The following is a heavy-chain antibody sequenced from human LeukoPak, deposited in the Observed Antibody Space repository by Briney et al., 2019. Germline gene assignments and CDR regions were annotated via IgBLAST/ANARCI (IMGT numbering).Heavy chain of an antibody. J-gene: IGHJ3*02. CDR3: ASETYVDTAMANAFDI. CDR1: GFTFSSYS. Sequence: GGSLRLSCAASGFTFSSYSMNWVRQAPGKGLEWISYIISSSRTVNYADSVKGRFTISRDNSKNTLYLQMNSLRAEDTAVYYCASETYVDTAMANAFDIWGQGTMVTVSS. V-gene: IGHV3-48*01. D-gene: IGHD5-18*01. CDR2: IISSSRTV.